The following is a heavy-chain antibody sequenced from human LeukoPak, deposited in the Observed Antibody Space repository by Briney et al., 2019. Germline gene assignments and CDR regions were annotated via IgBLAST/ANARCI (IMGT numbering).Heavy chain of an antibody. J-gene: IGHJ4*02. CDR2: IYPSDSET. CDR3: ARGRWFDY. Sequence: GECLKISCKGSGYSFTTYWIGWVRQMPGKGLEWMGIIYPSDSETRYSPSFQGQVTISADKSINTAYLQWSSLKASDTAIYYCARGRWFDYWGQGTLVTVSS. V-gene: IGHV5-51*01. D-gene: IGHD5-24*01. CDR1: GYSFTTYW.